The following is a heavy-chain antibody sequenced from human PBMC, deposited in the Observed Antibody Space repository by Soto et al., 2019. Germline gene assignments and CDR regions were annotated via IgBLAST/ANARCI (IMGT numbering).Heavy chain of an antibody. V-gene: IGHV4-4*02. Sequence: QLQLRESGPGLVQPSGTLSLTCDVSGDSLTNNHWWSWVRQAPGKGLEWIGEIWHTGRPNYNPSLTSRVAISIDTSKNQFSLKLSSVTAADTAVYYCVRDSRTGCSSINCYMHWGQGTLVTVSS. CDR2: IWHTGRP. CDR1: GDSLTNNHW. CDR3: VRDSRTGCSSINCYMH. D-gene: IGHD2-15*01. J-gene: IGHJ4*02.